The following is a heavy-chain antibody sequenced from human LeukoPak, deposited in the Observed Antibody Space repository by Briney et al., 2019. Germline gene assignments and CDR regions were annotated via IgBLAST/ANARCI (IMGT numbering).Heavy chain of an antibody. V-gene: IGHV3-23*01. J-gene: IGHJ4*02. CDR1: GFTFSNWA. CDR2: ISGDGGGT. CDR3: ARGLFNYDNSGLNY. D-gene: IGHD3-22*01. Sequence: GGSLRLSCAASGFTFSNWAITWVRQAPGMGLEWVSSISGDGGGTYYADSVKGRFTVSRDNSKNTLYLQMNSLRAEDTAVYYCARGLFNYDNSGLNYWGQGTLDTVSS.